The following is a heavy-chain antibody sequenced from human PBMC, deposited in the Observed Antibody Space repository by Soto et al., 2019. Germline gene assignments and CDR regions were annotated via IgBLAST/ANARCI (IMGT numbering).Heavy chain of an antibody. CDR3: AINADV. CDR1: GASISGHF. V-gene: IGHV4-59*08. J-gene: IGHJ6*02. CDR2: VFNSGST. Sequence: SETLSLTCTVSGASISGHFWSWIRQPPGQGLEWIAYVFNSGSTYNPSLKSRVTISVDTSKNQLSLELRSVIAADSAIYYCAINADVWGQGTTVTVSS.